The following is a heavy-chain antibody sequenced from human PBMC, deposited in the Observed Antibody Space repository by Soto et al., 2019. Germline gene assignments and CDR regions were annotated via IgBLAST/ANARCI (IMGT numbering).Heavy chain of an antibody. D-gene: IGHD2-2*01. CDR1: GYTFTSHG. CDR3: ARTYCSSSRCYSYD. CDR2: ISAYNGNT. V-gene: IGHV1-18*04. Sequence: QVQLVQSGAEVKKPGASVKVSCKTSGYTFTSHGLTWVRQAPGQGLEWMGWISAYNGNTNYAQKHQGRVTMTTDTPTTAAYTELKSLRSDDTAVYECARTYCSSSRCYSYDWGQGTLVTVSS. J-gene: IGHJ4*02.